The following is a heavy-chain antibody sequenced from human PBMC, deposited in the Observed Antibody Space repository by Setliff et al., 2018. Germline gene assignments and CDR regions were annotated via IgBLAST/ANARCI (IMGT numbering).Heavy chain of an antibody. CDR2: IRHDESDI. V-gene: IGHV3-30*02. Sequence: GGSLRLSCAASGFTFRGFAMHWVRQAPGKGLEWVAFIRHDESDIYYTNSVKGRFTVSRDNSKNTLYLQMNILRPEDTALYYCIADYYDSSGYYSHAEYFQHWGQGTLVTVSS. J-gene: IGHJ1*01. CDR3: IADYYDSSGYYSHAEYFQH. D-gene: IGHD3-22*01. CDR1: GFTFRGFA.